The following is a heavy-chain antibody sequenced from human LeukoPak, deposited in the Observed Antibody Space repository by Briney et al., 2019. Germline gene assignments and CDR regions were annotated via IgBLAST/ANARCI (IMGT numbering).Heavy chain of an antibody. CDR2: IYYSGST. CDR3: ARYPMTYCSSSSCTDY. CDR1: GGSISGGY. V-gene: IGHV4-59*08. D-gene: IGHD2-2*01. Sequence: SESLSLTCTVSGGSISGGYWSWIRQSLQGLEWIGYIYYSGSTNYNPSLKSRVTISVDTSKNQFSLKLSSVTAADTAVYYCARYPMTYCSSSSCTDYWGQGTLVTVSS. J-gene: IGHJ4*02.